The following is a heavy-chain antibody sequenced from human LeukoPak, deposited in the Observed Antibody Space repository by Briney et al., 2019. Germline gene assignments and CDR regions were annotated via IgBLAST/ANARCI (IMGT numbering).Heavy chain of an antibody. J-gene: IGHJ5*02. D-gene: IGHD4/OR15-4a*01. V-gene: IGHV1-69*05. CDR3: ARDRANLHWFDP. CDR1: GGTFSSYA. Sequence: ASVMVSCKASGGTFSSYAISWVRQAPGQGLEWMGRIIPIFGTANYVQKFQGRVTITTDESTSTAYMELSSLRSEDTAVYYCARDRANLHWFDPWGQGTLVTVSS. CDR2: IIPIFGTA.